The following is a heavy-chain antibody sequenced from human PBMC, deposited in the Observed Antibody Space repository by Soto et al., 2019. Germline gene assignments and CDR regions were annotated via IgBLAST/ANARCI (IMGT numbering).Heavy chain of an antibody. D-gene: IGHD3-16*01. CDR1: GFSFSTYS. J-gene: IGHJ6*02. V-gene: IGHV3-48*02. CDR2: ISSRSYTI. Sequence: EVQLVESGGGLVQPGGSLRLSCAASGFSFSTYSMNWVRQAPGKGLEWVSYISSRSYTIYYVDSVKGRFTISRDNAKNSLYLQMNSLRDDYTAVYYCARGGSSADNGMDVWGQGTTVTVSS. CDR3: ARGGSSADNGMDV.